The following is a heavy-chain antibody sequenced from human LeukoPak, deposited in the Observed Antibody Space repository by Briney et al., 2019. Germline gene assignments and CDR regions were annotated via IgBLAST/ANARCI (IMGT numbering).Heavy chain of an antibody. CDR1: GGSFSGYY. J-gene: IGHJ6*02. V-gene: IGHV4-34*01. CDR3: ARDLTIFGVDGNYYHGMDV. CDR2: INHSGST. D-gene: IGHD3-3*01. Sequence: SETLSLTCAVYGGSFSGYYWSWIRQPPGKGLEWIGEINHSGSTNYNPSLKSRVTISVDTSKNQFSLKLSSVTAADTAVYYCARDLTIFGVDGNYYHGMDVWGQGTTVTVSS.